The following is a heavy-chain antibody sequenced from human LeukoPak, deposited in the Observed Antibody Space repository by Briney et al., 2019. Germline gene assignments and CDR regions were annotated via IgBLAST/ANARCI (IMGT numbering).Heavy chain of an antibody. CDR1: GGSFSEYY. D-gene: IGHD2-2*01. Sequence: KTSETLSLTCAVYGGSFSEYYWNWIRQPPGKGLEWIAYISYTGSTNYNPSLKSRVTISVDTSKNQFSLKLSSVTAADTAVYYCARTRLGFDPWGQGTLVTVSS. V-gene: IGHV4-59*08. CDR2: ISYTGST. J-gene: IGHJ5*02. CDR3: ARTRLGFDP.